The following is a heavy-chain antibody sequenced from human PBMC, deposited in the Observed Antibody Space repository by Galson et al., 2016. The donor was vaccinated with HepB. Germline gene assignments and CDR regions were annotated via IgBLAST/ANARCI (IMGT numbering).Heavy chain of an antibody. Sequence: SLRLSCAASGFTVSNNYMSWVRQAPGKGLEWVSLIYSGGSTSYADSVKGRFTISRDHFKNTLYLQMNCLRAEDTAVYFCTCGRSPGAYWGQGTLVTVSS. D-gene: IGHD3-16*02. CDR2: IYSGGST. V-gene: IGHV3-53*01. CDR3: TCGRSPGAY. CDR1: GFTVSNNY. J-gene: IGHJ4*02.